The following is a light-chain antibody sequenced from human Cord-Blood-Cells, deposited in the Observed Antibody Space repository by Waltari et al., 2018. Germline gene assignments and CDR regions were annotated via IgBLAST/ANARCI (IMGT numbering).Light chain of an antibody. CDR2: EVS. CDR1: SSDVGGYNY. Sequence: QSALTQPPSASGSPGQSVTISCTRTSSDVGGYNYLSWYQQHPGKAPKLMIYEVSKRPSGVPDRFSGSKSGNTASLTVSGLQAEDEADYYCSSYAGSNNYVFGTGTKVTVL. V-gene: IGLV2-8*01. J-gene: IGLJ1*01. CDR3: SSYAGSNNYV.